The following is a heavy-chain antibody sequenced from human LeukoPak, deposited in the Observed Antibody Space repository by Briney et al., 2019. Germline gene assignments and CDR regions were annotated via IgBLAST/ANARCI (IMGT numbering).Heavy chain of an antibody. CDR2: ISSSGSRI. D-gene: IGHD6-13*01. CDR1: GLTFSSYA. CDR3: AKAYFYSNTYFDY. V-gene: IGHV3-23*01. Sequence: GGSLRLSCAASGLTFSSYAMSWVRQTPGKGLEWVSGISSSGSRIYYADSVKGRFTISRDNSKNTLYLQMNSLRAEDTAVYYCAKAYFYSNTYFDYWGQGTLVIVSS. J-gene: IGHJ4*02.